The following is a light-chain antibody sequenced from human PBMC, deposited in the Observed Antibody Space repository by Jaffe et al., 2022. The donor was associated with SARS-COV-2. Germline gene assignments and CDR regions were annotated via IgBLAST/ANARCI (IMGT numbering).Light chain of an antibody. J-gene: IGKJ2*01. Sequence: DIQMTQSPSSLSASVGDSITITCRASQGIGNDLGWYQQKPGKAPKRLIYGASTLQSGVPSRFSGSGSGTEFTLTISGLQPEDFASYYCLQHNTSPYTFGQGTKLEIK. CDR2: GAS. CDR3: LQHNTSPYT. CDR1: QGIGND. V-gene: IGKV1-17*01.